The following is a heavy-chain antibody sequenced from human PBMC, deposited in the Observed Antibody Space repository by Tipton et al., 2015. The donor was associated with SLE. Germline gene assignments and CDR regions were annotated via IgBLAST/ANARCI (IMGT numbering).Heavy chain of an antibody. J-gene: IGHJ4*02. CDR1: GDSISSYTW. V-gene: IGHV4/OR15-8*03. CDR3: TRHGNGEWQRLGF. CDR2: IFHSGSA. D-gene: IGHD6-25*01. Sequence: TLSLTCVVSGDSISSYTWWSWVRQPPGKGLEWFGEIFHSGSANYNPVLKSRVIISVDQSMNQFSLTWTSVTAADTAMYYCTRHGNGEWQRLGFWGQGTVVTVSS.